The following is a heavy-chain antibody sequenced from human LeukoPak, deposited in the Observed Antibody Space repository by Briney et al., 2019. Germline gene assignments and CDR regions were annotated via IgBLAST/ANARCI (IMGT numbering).Heavy chain of an antibody. CDR2: ISSSSSTI. V-gene: IGHV3-48*01. D-gene: IGHD3-16*01. CDR1: GFTFSRFG. Sequence: GGSLRLSCAASGFTFSRFGMNWVRQAPGKGLEWVSYISSSSSTIYYADSVRGRFTISRDNAKNSLYLQMNSLRAEDTAVYYCARDLQPYVHYNAMDVWGQGTTVTVSS. CDR3: ARDLQPYVHYNAMDV. J-gene: IGHJ6*02.